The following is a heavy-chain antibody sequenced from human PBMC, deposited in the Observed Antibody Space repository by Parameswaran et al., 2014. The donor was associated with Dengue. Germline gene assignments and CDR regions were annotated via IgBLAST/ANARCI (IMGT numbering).Heavy chain of an antibody. CDR3: AREDEGAPDDY. D-gene: IGHD1-26*01. Sequence: SWVRQAPGQGLEWMGWISAYNGNTNYAQKLQGRVTMTTDTSTSTAYMELRSLRSDDTAVYYCAREDEGAPDDYWGQGTLVTVSS. V-gene: IGHV1-18*01. CDR2: ISAYNGNT. J-gene: IGHJ4*02.